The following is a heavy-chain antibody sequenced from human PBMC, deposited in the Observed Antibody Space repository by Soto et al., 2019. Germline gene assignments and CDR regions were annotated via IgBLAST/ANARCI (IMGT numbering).Heavy chain of an antibody. D-gene: IGHD3-16*01. V-gene: IGHV4-59*01. Sequence: QVQLEESGPGLVKPSETLSLTCTVSGGSISSYYWRWIRQPPGKGLEWIGCIYYSGSTNYNPSLKSLITITVDTSKNQFSPKLSSVTAADTAVYYCARSRGGYFDYWGQGTLITVSS. CDR2: IYYSGST. J-gene: IGHJ4*02. CDR1: GGSISSYY. CDR3: ARSRGGYFDY.